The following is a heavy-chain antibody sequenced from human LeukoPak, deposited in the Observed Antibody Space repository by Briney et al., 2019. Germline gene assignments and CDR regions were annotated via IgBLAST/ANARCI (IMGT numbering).Heavy chain of an antibody. CDR1: GFTFSTYW. D-gene: IGHD2-15*01. CDR2: INTDGSTT. Sequence: GGSLRLSCVVSGFTFSTYWMYWVRQAPGKGLVWVSRINTDGSTTNYADSVKGRFTISRDNTKNTLYLQMNTLRAEDTAVYYCARDTHVVVVAATYYYYYMDVWGKGTTVTVSS. CDR3: ARDTHVVVVAATYYYYYMDV. V-gene: IGHV3-74*01. J-gene: IGHJ6*03.